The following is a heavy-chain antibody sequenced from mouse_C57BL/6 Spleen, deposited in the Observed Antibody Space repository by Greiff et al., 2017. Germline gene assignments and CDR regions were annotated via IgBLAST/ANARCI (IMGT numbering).Heavy chain of an antibody. J-gene: IGHJ2*01. Sequence: QVQLQQSGAELVKPGASVKLSCKASGYTFTGYCITWVKQRPGQGLEWIGEIYPGSGSTNYNEKFKGKATLTADTSSNTAYVQLSSLTSEDSAVDYCARGVTSVRAPKDDYFDYWGQGTTLTVSA. D-gene: IGHD2-2*01. CDR3: ARGVTSVRAPKDDYFDY. CDR1: GYTFTGYC. V-gene: IGHV1-55*01. CDR2: IYPGSGST.